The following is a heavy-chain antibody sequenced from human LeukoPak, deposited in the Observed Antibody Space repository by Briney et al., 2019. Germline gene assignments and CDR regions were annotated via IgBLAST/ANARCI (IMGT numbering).Heavy chain of an antibody. CDR3: AKDYYVPNY. CDR2: ISGNAGII. V-gene: IGHV3-23*01. D-gene: IGHD3-22*01. CDR1: GFTFSSYT. J-gene: IGHJ4*02. Sequence: GGSLRLSCAAPGFTFSSYTMSWVRQAPGKGLEWVSAISGNAGIIYNADSVKGRSTISRDNSKNTLYLQMNSLRAEDTAVYYCAKDYYVPNYWGQGTLVTVSS.